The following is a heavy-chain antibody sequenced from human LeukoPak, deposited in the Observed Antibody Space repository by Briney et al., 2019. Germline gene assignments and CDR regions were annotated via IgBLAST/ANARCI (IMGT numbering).Heavy chain of an antibody. CDR1: GFTVSSNY. CDR2: IYSGGST. CDR3: AREIVVMVAATYYYYGMDV. D-gene: IGHD2-15*01. J-gene: IGHJ6*02. Sequence: PGGSLRLPCAASGFTVSSNYMSWVRQAPGKGLEWVSVIYSGGSTYYADSVKGRFTISRDNSKNTLYLQMNSLRAEDTAVYYCAREIVVMVAATYYYYGMDVWGQGTTVTVSS. V-gene: IGHV3-53*01.